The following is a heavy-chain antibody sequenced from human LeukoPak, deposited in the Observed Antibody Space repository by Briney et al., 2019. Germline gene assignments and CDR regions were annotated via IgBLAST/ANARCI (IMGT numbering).Heavy chain of an antibody. Sequence: SETLSLTCTVSGGSISSYYWSWIRQPPGKGLEWTGYIYYSGSTNYNPSLKSRVTISVDTSKNQFSLKLSSVTAADTAVYYCARGRSSSPRGWFDPWGQGTLVTVSS. CDR3: ARGRSSSPRGWFDP. D-gene: IGHD6-13*01. CDR2: IYYSGST. V-gene: IGHV4-59*01. J-gene: IGHJ5*02. CDR1: GGSISSYY.